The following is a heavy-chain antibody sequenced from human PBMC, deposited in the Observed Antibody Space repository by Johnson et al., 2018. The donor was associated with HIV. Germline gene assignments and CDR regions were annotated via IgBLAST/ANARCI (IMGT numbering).Heavy chain of an antibody. V-gene: IGHV3-30-3*01. J-gene: IGHJ3*02. CDR3: ARVVGYKYGSAGDNDAFDI. CDR1: GFTFSSYA. CDR2: ISKDGDNE. D-gene: IGHD5-18*01. Sequence: QVQLVESGGGLVQPGGSLRLSCAASGFTFSSYAMSWVRQAPGKGLESVAVISKDGDNEYYADSVKGRFTLSRDNAKNSVYLQMNSLRAEDTALYYCARVVGYKYGSAGDNDAFDIWGQGTMVTVSS.